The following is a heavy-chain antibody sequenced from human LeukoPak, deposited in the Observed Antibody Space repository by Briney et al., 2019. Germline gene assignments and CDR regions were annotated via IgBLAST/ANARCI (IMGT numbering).Heavy chain of an antibody. Sequence: GGSLRLSCAASGFTFSSYTMHWIRQAPGKGLEWVSSISGSNSYIFYADSVKGRFTVSRDNAKDSLYLQMNSLRAEDTAVYYCARAGMTTVTAYYYGMDVWGQGTTVTVSS. CDR2: ISGSNSYI. CDR3: ARAGMTTVTAYYYGMDV. J-gene: IGHJ6*02. V-gene: IGHV3-21*04. CDR1: GFTFSSYT. D-gene: IGHD4-11*01.